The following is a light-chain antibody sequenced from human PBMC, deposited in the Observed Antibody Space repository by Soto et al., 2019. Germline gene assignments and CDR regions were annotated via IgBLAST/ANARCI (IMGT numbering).Light chain of an antibody. CDR1: RAINIY. Sequence: DVQMTQSPSSLSASVGDRVSITCRTSRAINIYLNWFQQKPGEAPNLLIYTISTLQSGVPSRFSGSGSATHFTLTITNLQTEDSATYYCQQGNETPFTFGQGTRLEI. CDR3: QQGNETPFT. J-gene: IGKJ5*01. CDR2: TIS. V-gene: IGKV1-39*01.